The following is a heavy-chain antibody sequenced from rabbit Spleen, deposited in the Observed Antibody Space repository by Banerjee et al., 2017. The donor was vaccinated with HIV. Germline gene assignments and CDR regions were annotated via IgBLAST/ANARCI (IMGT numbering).Heavy chain of an antibody. CDR1: GFSFSISSY. Sequence: QSLEESGGGLVQPEGSLALTCKASGFSFSISSYMCWVRQAPGKGLEWIACIDAGSSGSTYYASWAKGRFAISKTSSTTVTLQMTRLTAADTATYFCARDTSSSFSSYGMDLWGPGTLVTVS. V-gene: IGHV1S40*01. CDR2: IDAGSSGST. J-gene: IGHJ6*01. D-gene: IGHD1-1*01. CDR3: ARDTSSSFSSYGMDL.